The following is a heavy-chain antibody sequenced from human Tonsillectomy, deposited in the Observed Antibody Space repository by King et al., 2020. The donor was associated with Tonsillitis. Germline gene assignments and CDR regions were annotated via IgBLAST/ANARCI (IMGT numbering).Heavy chain of an antibody. V-gene: IGHV3-11*01. CDR3: TRVYHGGMAY. D-gene: IGHD4-23*01. CDR1: GFTFSDYY. CDR2: ITIDRST. Sequence: VQLVQSGGGLVKPGGSLRLYCAASGFTFSDYYMTWIRQVPGKGPEWVSYITIDRSTYYADSVRGRFTISRDNSKSSLYLQMNSLGAEDTAVYYCTRVYHGGMAYWGQGTLVTVSS. J-gene: IGHJ4*02.